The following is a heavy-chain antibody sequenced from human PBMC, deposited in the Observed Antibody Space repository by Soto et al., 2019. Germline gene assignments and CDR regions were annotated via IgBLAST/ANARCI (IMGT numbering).Heavy chain of an antibody. Sequence: GASVKVSCQASGGTFISYAISWVRQAPAQGLEWMGGIIPIFGTANYAQKFQGRVTSTAAESTSTAYMELSSLRSEDTAVYYWARDRCSGSYGSVLCYYYGMDVWGQGTTVTVSS. J-gene: IGHJ6*02. D-gene: IGHD1-26*01. CDR1: GGTFISYA. V-gene: IGHV1-69*13. CDR2: IIPIFGTA. CDR3: ARDRCSGSYGSVLCYYYGMDV.